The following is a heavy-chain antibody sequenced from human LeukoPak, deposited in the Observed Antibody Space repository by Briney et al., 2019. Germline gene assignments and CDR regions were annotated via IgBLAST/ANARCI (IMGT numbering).Heavy chain of an antibody. CDR3: ARTFYDDGRGTTRNDLFDP. CDR2: IYHSGST. Sequence: SQTLSLTCAVSGGSISSGGYSWSWIRQPPGKGLEWIGHIYHSGSTYYNPSLKSRVTISVDRSKNQFSLKLSSVTAADTALYYCARTFYDDGRGTTRNDLFDPWGQGTLVTVSS. CDR1: GGSISSGGYS. D-gene: IGHD1-1*01. V-gene: IGHV4-30-2*01. J-gene: IGHJ5*02.